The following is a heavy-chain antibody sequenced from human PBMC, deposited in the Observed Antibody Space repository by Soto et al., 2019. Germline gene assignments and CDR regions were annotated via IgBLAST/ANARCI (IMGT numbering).Heavy chain of an antibody. Sequence: SATLSLTCAVYGGSFRGYSWTWIHQPPGKGLEWIGEINHSGNTNYNPSLKSRVTISVDTSKNQFSLKLSSVTAADTAVYYCARRRVMTLWFDPWGQGTLVTVSS. D-gene: IGHD2-21*02. V-gene: IGHV4-34*01. J-gene: IGHJ5*02. CDR1: GGSFRGYS. CDR2: INHSGNT. CDR3: ARRRVMTLWFDP.